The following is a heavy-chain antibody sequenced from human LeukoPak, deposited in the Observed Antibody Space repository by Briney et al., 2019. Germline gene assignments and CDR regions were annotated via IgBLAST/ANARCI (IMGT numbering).Heavy chain of an antibody. CDR3: ARGSDFWSGYCFDY. J-gene: IGHJ4*02. D-gene: IGHD3-3*01. V-gene: IGHV3-30-3*01. CDR1: GFTFSSYA. CDR2: ISYDGSNK. Sequence: GGSLRLSCAPSGFTFSSYAMHWVRQAPGKGLEWVAVISYDGSNKYYADSVKGRFTISRDNSKNTLYLQMNSLRAEDTAVYYCARGSDFWSGYCFDYWGQGTLVTVSS.